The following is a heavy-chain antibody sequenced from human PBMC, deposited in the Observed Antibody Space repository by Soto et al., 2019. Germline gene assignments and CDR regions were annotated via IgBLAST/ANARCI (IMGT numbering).Heavy chain of an antibody. D-gene: IGHD7-27*01. Sequence: QVQLVQSGAEVKKPGASVKVSCKASGYTFTGYYMHWVRQAPGQGLERMGWINPTSGGTNYAQKFPGWVHMSRDTSISTSYMELSRLRSDDTAVYYSARDLGTTELGVRHYCGMAVWGQGTTVTVSS. V-gene: IGHV1-2*04. J-gene: IGHJ6*02. CDR1: GYTFTGYY. CDR2: INPTSGGT. CDR3: ARDLGTTELGVRHYCGMAV.